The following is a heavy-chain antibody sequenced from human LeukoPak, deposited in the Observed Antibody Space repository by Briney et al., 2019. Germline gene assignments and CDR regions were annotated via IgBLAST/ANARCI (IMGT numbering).Heavy chain of an antibody. Sequence: PGGSLRLSCAASGFIFSSYEMSWVRQAPGKGLEWVSYISRSSSNIYYADSVKGRFTISWDNAKKSLYLQMNSLRAEDTAVYYCARSGKIYFDWLLDYWGQGTLVTVSS. CDR1: GFIFSSYE. D-gene: IGHD3-9*01. V-gene: IGHV3-48*03. CDR3: ARSGKIYFDWLLDY. CDR2: ISRSSSNI. J-gene: IGHJ4*02.